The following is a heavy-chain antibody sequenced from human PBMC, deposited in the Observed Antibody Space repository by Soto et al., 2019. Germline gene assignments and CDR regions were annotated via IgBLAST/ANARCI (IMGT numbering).Heavy chain of an antibody. CDR2: IYPGDSDT. CDR3: ALPPYCSGGSCYSRVWDFDI. J-gene: IGHJ3*02. CDR1: GYSFTSYW. V-gene: IGHV5-51*01. D-gene: IGHD2-15*01. Sequence: GESLKISCKGSGYSFTSYWIGWVRQMPGKGLEWMGIIYPGDSDTRYSPSFQGQVTISADKSISTAYLQWSSLKASDTAMYYCALPPYCSGGSCYSRVWDFDIWGQGTMVTVSS.